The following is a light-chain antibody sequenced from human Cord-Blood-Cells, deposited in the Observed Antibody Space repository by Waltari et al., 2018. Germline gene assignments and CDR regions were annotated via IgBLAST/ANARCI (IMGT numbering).Light chain of an antibody. Sequence: QSALTQPASVSGSPGQSITIPCTGTSSYVGSYNLVCRYQQHPGKAPKLMIDEGSKRPSGVSNRFSGSKSGNTASLTISGLQAEDEADYYCCSYAGSSTLGVFGGGTKLTVL. CDR2: EGS. CDR3: CSYAGSSTLGV. J-gene: IGLJ2*01. V-gene: IGLV2-23*01. CDR1: SSYVGSYNL.